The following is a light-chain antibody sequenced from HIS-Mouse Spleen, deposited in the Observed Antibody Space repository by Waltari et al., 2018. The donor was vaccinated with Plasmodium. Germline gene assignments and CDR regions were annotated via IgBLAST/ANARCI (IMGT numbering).Light chain of an antibody. CDR1: TSDVGGFNY. Sequence: QSALTPPASVSGSPGQSITISSTGTTSDVGGFNYVSWYQQHPGKAPKLMIYEVSNRPSGVSNRFSGSKSGNTASLTISGLQAEDEADYYCSSYTSSSTLVVFGGGTKLTVL. J-gene: IGLJ2*01. V-gene: IGLV2-14*01. CDR3: SSYTSSSTLVV. CDR2: EVS.